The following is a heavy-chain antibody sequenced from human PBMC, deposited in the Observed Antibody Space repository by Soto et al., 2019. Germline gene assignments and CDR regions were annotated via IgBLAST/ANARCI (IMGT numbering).Heavy chain of an antibody. CDR3: ARDGSGGSTLIGMDV. CDR1: GGSISSGGYY. J-gene: IGHJ6*02. Sequence: SETLSLTCAVSGGSISSGGYYWSWIRQHPGKGLEWIGYIYYSGNTYYNPSLKSRVTISVDTSKKQFSLNLSSVTAADTAVYYCARDGSGGSTLIGMDVWGQGNPVT. D-gene: IGHD3-10*01. CDR2: IYYSGNT. V-gene: IGHV4-31*11.